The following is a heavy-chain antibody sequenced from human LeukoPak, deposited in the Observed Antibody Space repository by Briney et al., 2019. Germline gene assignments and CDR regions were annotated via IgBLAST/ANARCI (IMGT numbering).Heavy chain of an antibody. J-gene: IGHJ4*02. D-gene: IGHD6-13*01. CDR1: GFTFSSYA. Sequence: GGSLRLSCAASGFTFSSYAMHWVRQAPGKGLEWVSYISSSSSTIYYADSVKGRFTISRDNAKNSLYLQMNSLRAEDTAVYYCARDRAEKIAAAEFDYWGQGTLVTVSS. CDR3: ARDRAEKIAAAEFDY. CDR2: ISSSSSTI. V-gene: IGHV3-48*04.